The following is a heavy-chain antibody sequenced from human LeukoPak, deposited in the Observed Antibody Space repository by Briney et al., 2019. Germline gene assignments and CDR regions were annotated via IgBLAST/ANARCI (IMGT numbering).Heavy chain of an antibody. J-gene: IGHJ3*02. CDR1: GYTFTSYA. CDR3: ARDSAGYYRLAFDI. Sequence: ASVKVSCKASGYTFTSYAMHWVRQAPGQRLEWMGWINAGNGNTKYSQKFQGRVTITRDTSASTAYMELSSLRSEDTAVYYCARDSAGYYRLAFDIWGQGTTVTVSS. D-gene: IGHD3-9*01. V-gene: IGHV1-3*01. CDR2: INAGNGNT.